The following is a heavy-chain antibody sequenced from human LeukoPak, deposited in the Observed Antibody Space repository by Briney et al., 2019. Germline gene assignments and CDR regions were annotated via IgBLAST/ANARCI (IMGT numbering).Heavy chain of an antibody. CDR3: ARAYPPRIAAAGTSPTSNIFIPWFDP. CDR1: GFTFSSYA. D-gene: IGHD6-13*01. J-gene: IGHJ5*02. V-gene: IGHV3-30*04. Sequence: PGGSLRLSCAASGFTFSSYAMHWVRQAPGKGLEWVAVISYDGSNKYYADSVKGRFTISRDNSKNTLYLQMNSLRAEDTAVYYCARAYPPRIAAAGTSPTSNIFIPWFDPWGQGTLVTVSS. CDR2: ISYDGSNK.